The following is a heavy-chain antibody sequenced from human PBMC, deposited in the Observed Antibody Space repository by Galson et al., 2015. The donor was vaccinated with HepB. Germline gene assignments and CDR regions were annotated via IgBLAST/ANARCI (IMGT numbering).Heavy chain of an antibody. Sequence: SCKASGYTFTSYYMHWGRQAPGQGLGWRGIVSPSGGSTSYAQKFQGRVTMTRDTSTRTVYIELISLRSEDAAVYYCARCFRGGDSAHWYFELWGRGTLVTVSS. J-gene: IGHJ2*01. V-gene: IGHV1-46*01. D-gene: IGHD2-21*02. CDR1: GYTFTSYY. CDR2: VSPSGGST. CDR3: ARCFRGGDSAHWYFEL.